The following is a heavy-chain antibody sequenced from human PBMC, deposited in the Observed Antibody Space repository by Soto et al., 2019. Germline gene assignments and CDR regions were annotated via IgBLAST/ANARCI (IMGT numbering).Heavy chain of an antibody. V-gene: IGHV6-1*01. CDR3: ARVGGGEIAVAGSYYYGMDV. Sequence: KQSQTLSLTCAISGDSVSSNSAAWNWIRQSPSRGLEWLGRTYYRSKWYNDYAVSVKSRITINPDTSKNQFSLQLNSVTPEDTAVYYCARVGGGEIAVAGSYYYGMDVWGQGTTVTVSS. J-gene: IGHJ6*02. CDR2: TYYRSKWYN. CDR1: GDSVSSNSAA. D-gene: IGHD6-19*01.